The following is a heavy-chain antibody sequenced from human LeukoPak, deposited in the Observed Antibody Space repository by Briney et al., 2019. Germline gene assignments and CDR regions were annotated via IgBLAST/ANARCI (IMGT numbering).Heavy chain of an antibody. D-gene: IGHD3-3*01. CDR3: ARDLISYDFWSGYYPTAFDI. J-gene: IGHJ3*02. CDR1: GFTFSSYE. Sequence: KSGGSLRLSCAASGFTFSSYEMNWVRQAPGKGLEWVSSISSSSSYIYYADSVKGRFTISRDNAKNSLYLQMNSLRAEDTAVYYCARDLISYDFWSGYYPTAFDIWGQGTMVTVSS. V-gene: IGHV3-21*01. CDR2: ISSSSSYI.